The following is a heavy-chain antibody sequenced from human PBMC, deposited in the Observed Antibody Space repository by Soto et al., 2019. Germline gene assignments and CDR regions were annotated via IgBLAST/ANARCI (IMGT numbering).Heavy chain of an antibody. CDR2: IYYDGST. D-gene: IGHD2-15*01. J-gene: IGHJ4*02. CDR1: GGSINSNNYY. Sequence: SETLSLTCTVSGGSINSNNYYWAWIRQPPGKGLAWIASIYYDGSTYYNPSLKSRVSISVDTSKNHFSLKLSSATAADTAVYYCAKVVVAATRHTDFDSWGQGTMVTVYS. V-gene: IGHV4-39*02. CDR3: AKVVVAATRHTDFDS.